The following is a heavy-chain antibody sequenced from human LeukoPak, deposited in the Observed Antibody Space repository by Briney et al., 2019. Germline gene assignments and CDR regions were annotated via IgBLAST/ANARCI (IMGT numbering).Heavy chain of an antibody. CDR1: GYTFTSYG. D-gene: IGHD6-13*01. CDR3: ARVGLSSSWYYFDY. Sequence: GASVKVSCKASGYTFTSYGISWVRQAPGQGLEWMGWISAYNGTTNYAQKLQGRVTMTTDTSTSTAYMELRSLRSDDTAVYYCARVGLSSSWYYFDYWGQGTLVTVSS. J-gene: IGHJ4*02. CDR2: ISAYNGTT. V-gene: IGHV1-18*01.